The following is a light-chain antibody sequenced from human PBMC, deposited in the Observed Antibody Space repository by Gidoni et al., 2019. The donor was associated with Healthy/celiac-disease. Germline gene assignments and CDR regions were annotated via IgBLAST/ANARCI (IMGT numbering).Light chain of an antibody. CDR3: QQRSNWPPWT. V-gene: IGKV3-11*01. Sequence: EIVLTQSPATLSLSPGERATLSCRSRQSVSSSLACYQQYTGQAPSLLIYDASDSAAGIPARFSGGGSGTEYTLTISSLEPEDFAVYYCQQRSNWPPWTFGQXTKVEIK. CDR1: QSVSSS. J-gene: IGKJ1*01. CDR2: DAS.